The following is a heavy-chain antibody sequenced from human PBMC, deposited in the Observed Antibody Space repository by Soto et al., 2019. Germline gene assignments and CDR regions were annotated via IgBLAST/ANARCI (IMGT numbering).Heavy chain of an antibody. D-gene: IGHD3-22*01. Sequence: QVQLVQSGAEVKKPGASVKVSCKASGYTFTSYGISWVRQAPGQGLEWMGWISAYNGNTNYAQKLQGRVTMTTDTSTSTAYMELRSLRSDDTAVYYCARDRFTMIVVVEAGDAFDIWGQGTMVTVSS. J-gene: IGHJ3*02. CDR3: ARDRFTMIVVVEAGDAFDI. CDR1: GYTFTSYG. V-gene: IGHV1-18*01. CDR2: ISAYNGNT.